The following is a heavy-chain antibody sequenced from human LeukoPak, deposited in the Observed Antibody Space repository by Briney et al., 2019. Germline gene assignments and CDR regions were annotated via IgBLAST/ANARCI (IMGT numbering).Heavy chain of an antibody. Sequence: PSETLSLTCTVSGGSISSSSYYWGWIRQPPGKGLERIGSIYYSGSTYYNPSLKSRVTISVDTSKNQFSLKVSFVTAADTAVYYCATDSGSYWGGPDYYYYGMDVWGQGTTVTVSS. CDR1: GGSISSSSYY. V-gene: IGHV4-39*07. CDR2: IYYSGST. D-gene: IGHD1-26*01. CDR3: ATDSGSYWGGPDYYYYGMDV. J-gene: IGHJ6*02.